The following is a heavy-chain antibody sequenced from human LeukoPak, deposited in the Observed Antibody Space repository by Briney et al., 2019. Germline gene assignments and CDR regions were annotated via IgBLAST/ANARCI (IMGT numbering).Heavy chain of an antibody. D-gene: IGHD6-19*01. V-gene: IGHV1-2*02. CDR2: INPNSGGT. CDR3: ARDPKPPGYSSGWYGSGFDY. CDR1: GYTFTGYY. Sequence: ASVKVSYKASGYTFTGYYMHWVRQAPGQGLEWMGWINPNSGGTNYAQKFRGRVTMTRDTSISTAYMELSRLRSDDTAVYYCARDPKPPGYSSGWYGSGFDYWGQGTLVTVSS. J-gene: IGHJ4*02.